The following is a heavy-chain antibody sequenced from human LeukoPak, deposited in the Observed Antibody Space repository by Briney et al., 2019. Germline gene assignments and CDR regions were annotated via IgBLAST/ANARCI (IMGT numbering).Heavy chain of an antibody. Sequence: GGSLRLSCAASGFTFSSYAMSWIRQAPGKGLEWVSAISGSGGSTYYADSVKGRFTISRDNSKNTLYLQMNSLRAEDTAVYYCVKVPAATYYYYTDVWGKGTTVTVSS. CDR2: ISGSGGST. CDR3: VKVPAATYYYYTDV. CDR1: GFTFSSYA. J-gene: IGHJ6*03. V-gene: IGHV3-23*01. D-gene: IGHD2-2*01.